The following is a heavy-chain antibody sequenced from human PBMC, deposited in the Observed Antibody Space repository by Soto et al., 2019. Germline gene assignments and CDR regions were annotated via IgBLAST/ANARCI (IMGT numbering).Heavy chain of an antibody. D-gene: IGHD4-17*01. J-gene: IGHJ6*03. Sequence: PSETLSLTCTVSGGSISSSSYYWGWIRQPPGKGLEWIGSIYYSGSTYYNPSLKSRVTISVDTSKNQFSLKLSSVTAADTAVYYCARPDYGDYYYMDVWGKGTTVTVSS. V-gene: IGHV4-39*01. CDR1: GGSISSSSYY. CDR2: IYYSGST. CDR3: ARPDYGDYYYMDV.